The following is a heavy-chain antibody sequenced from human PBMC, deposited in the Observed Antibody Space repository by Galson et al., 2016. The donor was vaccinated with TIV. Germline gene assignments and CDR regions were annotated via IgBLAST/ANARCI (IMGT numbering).Heavy chain of an antibody. J-gene: IGHJ4*02. D-gene: IGHD1-7*01. CDR1: GFASSNFF. CDR3: TRDGRGNWKYVDYFDY. V-gene: IGHV3-30*03. CDR2: ISHDGNNK. Sequence: SLRLSCAASGFASSNFFMYRVRQTPGKGLEWVAIISHDGNNKDFADSVQGRFTISRDSSKKTVFLQMNSLRLEDTAVYYCTRDGRGNWKYVDYFDYWGQGTLVTVSS.